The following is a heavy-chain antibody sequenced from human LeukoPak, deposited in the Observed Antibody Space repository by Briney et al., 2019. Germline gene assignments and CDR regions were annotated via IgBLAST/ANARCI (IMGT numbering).Heavy chain of an antibody. CDR1: GYTFTSYY. D-gene: IGHD3-22*01. J-gene: IGHJ4*02. CDR2: INPSGGST. V-gene: IGHV1-46*01. Sequence: ASVKVSCKASGYTFTSYYMHWVRQAPGQGLEWMGIINPSGGSTSYAQKFQGRVTITADESTSTAYMELSSLRSEDTAVYYCARSAYYYDSSGYYPYYFDYWGQGTLVTVSS. CDR3: ARSAYYYDSSGYYPYYFDY.